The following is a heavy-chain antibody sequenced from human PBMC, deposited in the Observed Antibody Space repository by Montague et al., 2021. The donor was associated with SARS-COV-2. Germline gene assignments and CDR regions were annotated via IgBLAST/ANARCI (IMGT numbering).Heavy chain of an antibody. V-gene: IGHV4-39*01. CDR2: IYYSGTT. J-gene: IGHJ2*01. D-gene: IGHD2-8*01. Sequence: SETLSLTCTVSGGSISSSSYYWGWIRQPPGKGPEWIGSIYYSGTTFYXPSLRSRVTMSVDTSKNQFSLRLSSVTAADTAAFYCARVDAGDWYFDLWGRGTLVTVSS. CDR3: ARVDAGDWYFDL. CDR1: GGSISSSSYY.